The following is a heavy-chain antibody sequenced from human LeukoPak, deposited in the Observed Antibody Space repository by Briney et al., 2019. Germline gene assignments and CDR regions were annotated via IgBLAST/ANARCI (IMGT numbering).Heavy chain of an antibody. CDR3: ARDLTAADFDY. V-gene: IGHV3-21*01. D-gene: IGHD6-13*01. Sequence: GGSLRLSCAASGFTFSSYSMNWVRRAPGKGLEWVSSISSSSSYIYYADSVKGRFTISRDNAKNSLYLQMNSLRAEDTAVYYCARDLTAADFDYWGQGTLVTVSS. CDR1: GFTFSSYS. J-gene: IGHJ4*02. CDR2: ISSSSSYI.